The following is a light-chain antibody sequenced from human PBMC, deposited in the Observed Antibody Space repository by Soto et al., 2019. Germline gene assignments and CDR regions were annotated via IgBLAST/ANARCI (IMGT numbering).Light chain of an antibody. CDR1: QGISSY. V-gene: IGKV1-9*01. J-gene: IGKJ4*01. CDR3: QQLKSYPVT. CDR2: AAS. Sequence: DIQLTQSPSFLSASVGDRVTITCRASQGISSYLALYQQEPGKAPKPLIYAASTLQSGVPSRFSGSGSGTEFTLTISSLQPEDFATYYCQQLKSYPVTFGGGTKVEIK.